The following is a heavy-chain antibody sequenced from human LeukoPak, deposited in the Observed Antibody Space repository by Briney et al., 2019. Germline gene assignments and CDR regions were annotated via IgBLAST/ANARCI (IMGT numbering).Heavy chain of an antibody. V-gene: IGHV1-2*02. CDR2: INPNSGGT. D-gene: IGHD6-19*01. Sequence: ASVKVSCKASGYTFTGYYMHWVRQAPGQGLEWMGWINPNSGGTNYAQKFQGRVTMTRDTSISTAYMELSRLRSDDTAVYYCARDIDSSGWFWFDPWGQGTLVTVSS. J-gene: IGHJ5*02. CDR1: GYTFTGYY. CDR3: ARDIDSSGWFWFDP.